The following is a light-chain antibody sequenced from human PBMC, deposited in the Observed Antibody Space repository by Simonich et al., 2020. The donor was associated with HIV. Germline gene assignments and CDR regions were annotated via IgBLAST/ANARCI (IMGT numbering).Light chain of an antibody. J-gene: IGLJ3*02. CDR3: QVWDSSSDHVV. Sequence: SDVLTQPPSVSVAPGKTARITCGGKNIGSESVHWYQQKAGQAPVMVVYDDNDRPAGIPGRVSGSNSGNTATLSISRVEAGVEADYYCQVWDSSSDHVVFGGGTKLTVL. V-gene: IGLV3-21*03. CDR1: NIGSES. CDR2: DDN.